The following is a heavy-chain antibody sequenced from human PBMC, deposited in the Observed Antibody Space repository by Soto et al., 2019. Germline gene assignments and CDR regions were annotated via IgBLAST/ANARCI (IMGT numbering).Heavy chain of an antibody. J-gene: IGHJ2*01. D-gene: IGHD6-13*01. CDR1: GFTFSSYA. V-gene: IGHV3-23*01. CDR3: IIAAVSRDRYFDL. CDR2: ISGSGGST. Sequence: GGSLRLSCAASGFTFSSYAMSWVRQAPGKGLEWVSAISGSGGSTYYADSVKGRFTISRDNSKNTLYLQMNSLRAEDTAVYYCIIAAVSRDRYFDLWGRGTLVTVSS.